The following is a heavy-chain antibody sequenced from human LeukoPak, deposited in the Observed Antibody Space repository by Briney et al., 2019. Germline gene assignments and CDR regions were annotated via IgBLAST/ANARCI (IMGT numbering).Heavy chain of an antibody. CDR2: ISYDGSNK. CDR1: GITFSSYA. CDR3: ARSSSSWYIFDY. Sequence: GGSLRLSCAASGITFSSYAMHWVRQAPGKGLEWVAVISYDGSNKYYADSVKGRFTISRDNSKYTLYLQMSSLRAEDTAVYYCARSSSSWYIFDYWGQGTLVTVSS. J-gene: IGHJ4*02. D-gene: IGHD6-13*01. V-gene: IGHV3-30*04.